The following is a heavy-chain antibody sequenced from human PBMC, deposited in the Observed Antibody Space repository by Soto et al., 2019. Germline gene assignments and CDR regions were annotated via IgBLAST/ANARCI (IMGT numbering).Heavy chain of an antibody. V-gene: IGHV3-15*07. CDR2: IKSKTDGGTT. CDR1: GFTFSTAW. Sequence: EVQLVESGGGLVKPGGSLRLSCAASGFTFSTAWMNWVRQAPGKGLEWVGRIKSKTDGGTTDYAAPVKGRFTISRDDSKNTLYLQMNSLKTEDTAVYYCTTDRVGYSGYGPYYYYGMDVWGQGTTVTVSS. J-gene: IGHJ6*02. D-gene: IGHD5-12*01. CDR3: TTDRVGYSGYGPYYYYGMDV.